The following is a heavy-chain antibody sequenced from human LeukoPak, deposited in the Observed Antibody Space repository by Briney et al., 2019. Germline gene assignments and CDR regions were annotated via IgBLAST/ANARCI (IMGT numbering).Heavy chain of an antibody. CDR2: IIPIFGTA. CDR3: ARSGEVVPAARLTRPYYYGMDV. V-gene: IGHV1-69*13. J-gene: IGHJ6*04. D-gene: IGHD2-2*01. CDR1: GGTFSSYA. Sequence: SVKVSCKASGGTFSSYAISWVRQAPGQGLEWMGGIIPIFGTANYAQKFQGRVTITADESTSTAYMELSSLRSEDTAVYYCARSGEVVPAARLTRPYYYGMDVWGKGTTVTVSS.